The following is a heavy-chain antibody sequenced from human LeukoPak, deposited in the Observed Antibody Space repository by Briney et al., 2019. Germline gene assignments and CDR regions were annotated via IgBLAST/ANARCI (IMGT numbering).Heavy chain of an antibody. Sequence: GSIYYNGSTSYNPSLKSRVTISVATSKNQFSLKLSSVTAADTAVYYCARDYDILTGSSAVDYWGQGTLVTVSS. V-gene: IGHV4-39*02. CDR2: IYYNGST. D-gene: IGHD3-9*01. CDR3: ARDYDILTGSSAVDY. J-gene: IGHJ4*02.